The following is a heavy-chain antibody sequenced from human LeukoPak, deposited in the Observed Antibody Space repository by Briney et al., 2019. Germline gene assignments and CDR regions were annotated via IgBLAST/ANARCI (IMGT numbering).Heavy chain of an antibody. CDR2: ISAYNKR. Sequence: ASVKVSCKASGYTFTSYGINWVRQAPGQGLEWTGWISAYNKRNYAQKFQGRVTMTTDTSTSTAYMELRNLRSDDTAVYYCARVSAPPDYGDYVSENWFDPWGQGTLVTVSS. V-gene: IGHV1-18*01. CDR1: GYTFTSYG. J-gene: IGHJ5*02. CDR3: ARVSAPPDYGDYVSENWFDP. D-gene: IGHD4-17*01.